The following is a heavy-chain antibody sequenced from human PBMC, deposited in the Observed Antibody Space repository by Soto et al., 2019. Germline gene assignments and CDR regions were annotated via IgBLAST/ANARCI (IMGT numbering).Heavy chain of an antibody. V-gene: IGHV4-34*01. D-gene: IGHD2-15*01. CDR3: ASTRPPSSRGTNYYYYYGMDV. CDR1: SASFSGYY. J-gene: IGHJ6*02. Sequence: SETLSLTCAVYSASFSGYYWSWIRQPPGKGLEWIGEINHSGSTNYNPSLKSRVTISVDTSKNQFSLKLSSVTAADTAVYYCASTRPPSSRGTNYYYYYGMDVWGQGTTVTVSS. CDR2: INHSGST.